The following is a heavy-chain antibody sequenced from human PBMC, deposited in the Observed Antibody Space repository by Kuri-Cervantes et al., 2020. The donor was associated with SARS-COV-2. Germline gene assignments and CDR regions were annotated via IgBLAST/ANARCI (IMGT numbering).Heavy chain of an antibody. D-gene: IGHD3-10*01. CDR2: ISSSSSTI. V-gene: IGHV3-48*02. Sequence: LSLTCAASGFTFSSYSMNWVRQAPGKGLEWVSYISSSSSTIYYADSVKGRFTISRDNAKNSLYQQMNSLRDEDTAVYYCARFRWFGELPTYYFDYWGQGTLVTVSS. CDR3: ARFRWFGELPTYYFDY. J-gene: IGHJ4*02. CDR1: GFTFSSYS.